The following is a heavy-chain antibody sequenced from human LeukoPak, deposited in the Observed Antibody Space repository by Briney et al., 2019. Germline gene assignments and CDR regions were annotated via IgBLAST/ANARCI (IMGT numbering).Heavy chain of an antibody. Sequence: SETLSLTCIVSGGSISSGGYYWSWIRQHPGKGLEWIGYIYYSGSTYYNPSLKSRVTISVDTSKNQFSLKLSSVTAADTAVYYCARDGTPIFGGMDVWGQGTTVTVSS. CDR3: ARDGTPIFGGMDV. D-gene: IGHD3-3*01. CDR2: IYYSGST. CDR1: GGSISSGGYY. J-gene: IGHJ6*02. V-gene: IGHV4-31*03.